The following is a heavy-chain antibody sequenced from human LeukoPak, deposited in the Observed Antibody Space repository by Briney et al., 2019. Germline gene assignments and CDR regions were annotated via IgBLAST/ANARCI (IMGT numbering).Heavy chain of an antibody. Sequence: SETLSLTCAVHGGSFSGYYWSWIRQPPGKGLEWIGEINHSGSTNYNPSLKSRVTISVDTSKNQFSLKLSSVTAADTAVYYCARRVAAARKPQLGYWGQGTLVTVSS. J-gene: IGHJ4*02. CDR3: ARRVAAARKPQLGY. D-gene: IGHD6-13*01. V-gene: IGHV4-34*01. CDR2: INHSGST. CDR1: GGSFSGYY.